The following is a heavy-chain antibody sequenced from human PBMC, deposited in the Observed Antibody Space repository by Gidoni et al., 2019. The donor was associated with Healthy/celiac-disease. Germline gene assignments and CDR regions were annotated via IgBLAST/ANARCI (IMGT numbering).Heavy chain of an antibody. CDR3: AKSLVPYYYDSSGYDYYYYGMDV. CDR1: GFTSDDYA. D-gene: IGHD3-22*01. Sequence: EVQLVESGGGLVQRGRSLRLSCAASGFTSDDYAMHWVRQAPGKGLEGVSGISWNSGSICYADSVKGRVTISRDNAKNSLYLQMNSLRAEDTALYYCAKSLVPYYYDSSGYDYYYYGMDVWGQGTTVTVSS. J-gene: IGHJ6*02. V-gene: IGHV3-9*02. CDR2: ISWNSGSI.